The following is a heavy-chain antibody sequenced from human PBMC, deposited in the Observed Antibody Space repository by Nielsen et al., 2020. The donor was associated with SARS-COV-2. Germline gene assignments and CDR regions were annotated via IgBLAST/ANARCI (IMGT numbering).Heavy chain of an antibody. CDR1: GGIFSSYA. CDR3: ARDFYYGSGSYYNHPDY. D-gene: IGHD3-10*01. J-gene: IGHJ4*02. CDR2: INAGNGNT. V-gene: IGHV1-3*01. Sequence: ASVKVSCKASGGIFSSYAISWVRQAPGQRLEWMGWINAGNGNTKYSQKFQGRVTITRDTSASTAYMELSSLRSEDTAVYYCARDFYYGSGSYYNHPDYWGQGTLVTVSS.